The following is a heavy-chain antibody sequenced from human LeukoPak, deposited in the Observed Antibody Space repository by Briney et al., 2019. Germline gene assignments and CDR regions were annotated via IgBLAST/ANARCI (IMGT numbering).Heavy chain of an antibody. CDR2: IRYDGSNK. CDR3: ARRRDGYSFSFDY. V-gene: IGHV3-30*02. CDR1: GFTFSNYG. D-gene: IGHD5-24*01. Sequence: GGSLRLSCAASGFTFSNYGMHWVRQAPGKGLEWVAFIRYDGSNKYYAETMKGRFTISRDNSKNTLYLQMNSLRTEDTAVYYCARRRDGYSFSFDYWGQGTLVTVSS. J-gene: IGHJ4*02.